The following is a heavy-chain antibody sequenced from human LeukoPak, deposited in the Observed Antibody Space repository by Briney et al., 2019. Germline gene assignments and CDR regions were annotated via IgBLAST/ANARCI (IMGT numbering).Heavy chain of an antibody. D-gene: IGHD5-18*01. CDR2: INPNTGGT. V-gene: IGHV1-2*02. Sequence: GASVKVPCKATGYSFTGYYIHWVRQAPGQGLGWMGWINPNTGGTEYAQKFQNRVTMTRDTSINTAHLELSRLKSDDTAIYYCAREGDSALDTNWFDPWGQGTLVTVSS. CDR1: GYSFTGYY. CDR3: AREGDSALDTNWFDP. J-gene: IGHJ5*02.